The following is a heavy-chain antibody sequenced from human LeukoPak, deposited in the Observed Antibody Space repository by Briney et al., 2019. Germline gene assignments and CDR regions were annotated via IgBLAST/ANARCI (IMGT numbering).Heavy chain of an antibody. CDR3: ARGLHSSYYGYGMDS. J-gene: IGHJ6*02. CDR1: GGPFSGHG. CDR2: ITAIYETT. Sequence: ASVKVSGKVSGGPFSGHGISWVRQAPGEGLEWMGGITAIYETTNYAERFQGRVTMTADESTSTFYVELSSLRSEGTAVYYCARGLHSSYYGYGMDSWGQGTTVTVSS. D-gene: IGHD4-11*01. V-gene: IGHV1-69*13.